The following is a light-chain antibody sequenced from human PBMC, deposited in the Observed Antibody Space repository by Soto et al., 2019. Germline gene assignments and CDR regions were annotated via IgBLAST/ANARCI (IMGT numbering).Light chain of an antibody. CDR1: QNMGYW. Sequence: DIQMTQSPSTLSASVGDRVTITCRASQNMGYWLAWYQQKPGKPPKLLIYGVSSLESGVPSRFSGSGSGTEFTLTISSLQPDDFATYYCQQYNTFLTFGGGTKVDIK. CDR3: QQYNTFLT. J-gene: IGKJ4*01. CDR2: GVS. V-gene: IGKV1-5*01.